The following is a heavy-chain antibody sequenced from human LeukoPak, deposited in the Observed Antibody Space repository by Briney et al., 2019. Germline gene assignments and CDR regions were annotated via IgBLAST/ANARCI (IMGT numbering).Heavy chain of an antibody. CDR1: GFTFDDYA. V-gene: IGHV3-9*01. CDR2: ISWNSGSI. Sequence: GGSLRLSCAASGFTFDDYAMHWVRQAPGKGLEWVSGISWNSGSIGYADSVKGRFTISRDNAKNSPYLQMNSLRAEDTALYYCAKSILWFGELSYGMDVWGQGTTVTVSS. J-gene: IGHJ6*02. CDR3: AKSILWFGELSYGMDV. D-gene: IGHD3-10*01.